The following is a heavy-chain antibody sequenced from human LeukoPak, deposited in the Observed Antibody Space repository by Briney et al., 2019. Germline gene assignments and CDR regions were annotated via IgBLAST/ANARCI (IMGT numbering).Heavy chain of an antibody. Sequence: PGGSLRLSCAASGFTFSTYWVSWVRQAPGKGLEWVANIKQDGSEKYYVDSVKGRFTISRDTAKNSLYLQMNSLRAEDTAVYYCARVLPYYDSGGCFDYWGQGTLVTVSS. D-gene: IGHD3-22*01. CDR1: GFTFSTYW. CDR2: IKQDGSEK. CDR3: ARVLPYYDSGGCFDY. V-gene: IGHV3-7*01. J-gene: IGHJ4*02.